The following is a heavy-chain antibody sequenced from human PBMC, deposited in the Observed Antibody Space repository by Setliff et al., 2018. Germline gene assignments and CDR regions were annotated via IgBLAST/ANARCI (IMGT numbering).Heavy chain of an antibody. D-gene: IGHD6-13*01. CDR2: IYYTGRA. CDR3: GRDGSSSWYAGMD. J-gene: IGHJ4*02. CDR1: GGSVSATSYY. V-gene: IGHV4-39*02. Sequence: SETLSLTCTVSGGSVSATSYYWGWIRQPPGKGLECIGSIYYTGRAYYNPSLGSRVTISVDTSKNQFSLNVSYVTAADTAVFYCGRDGSSSWYAGMDWGQGTLVTVSS.